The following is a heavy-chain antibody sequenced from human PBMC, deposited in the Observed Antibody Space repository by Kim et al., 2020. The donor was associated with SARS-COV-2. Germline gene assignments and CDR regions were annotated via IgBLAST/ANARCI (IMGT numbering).Heavy chain of an antibody. CDR3: ASHDYGEMYFDL. J-gene: IGHJ4*02. Sequence: YADSVKGRFTNTKDNAKMSLYLQMNSLRVGDTSLYYCASHDYGEMYFDLWGQGTLVTVSS. D-gene: IGHD4-17*01. V-gene: IGHV3-21*01.